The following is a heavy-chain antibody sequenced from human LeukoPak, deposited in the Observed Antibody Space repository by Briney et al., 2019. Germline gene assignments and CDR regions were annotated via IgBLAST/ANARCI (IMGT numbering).Heavy chain of an antibody. CDR1: GFTSSHYW. Sequence: GGSLRLSCAGSGFTSSHYWMTWVRQAPGEGLEWVANIKPDGTETYYADSVKGRFTISRDNANAESSLFLQMNSLRAEDTAVYYCASERPSSSWYDYWGQGTLVTVSS. CDR2: IKPDGTET. J-gene: IGHJ4*02. V-gene: IGHV3-7*01. CDR3: ASERPSSSWYDY. D-gene: IGHD6-13*01.